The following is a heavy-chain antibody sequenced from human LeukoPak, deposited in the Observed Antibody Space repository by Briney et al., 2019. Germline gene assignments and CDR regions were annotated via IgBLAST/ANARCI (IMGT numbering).Heavy chain of an antibody. D-gene: IGHD5-24*01. Sequence: GGSLRLSCVASGFTFSTHWMSWVRQAPGKGREWVANIKPDGSEKYSVDSVKGRFTISRDNAKNSLYLQMNSLRAEDTAVYYCARERWLQRSIDFDYWGQGTLVTVSS. V-gene: IGHV3-7*01. CDR1: GFTFSTHW. J-gene: IGHJ4*02. CDR2: IKPDGSEK. CDR3: ARERWLQRSIDFDY.